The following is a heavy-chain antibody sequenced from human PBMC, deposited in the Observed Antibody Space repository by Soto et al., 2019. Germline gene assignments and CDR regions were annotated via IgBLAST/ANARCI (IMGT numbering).Heavy chain of an antibody. V-gene: IGHV1-18*01. CDR3: ARVPPQAVAGLGNAFDT. CDR1: GYTFTSYG. Sequence: GASVKVSCKASGYTFTSYGISWVRQAPGQGLEWMGWISAYNGNTNYAQKLQGRVTMTTDTSTSTAYMELRSLRSDDTAVYYCARVPPQAVAGLGNAFDTWGQGTMVTVSS. D-gene: IGHD6-19*01. CDR2: ISAYNGNT. J-gene: IGHJ3*02.